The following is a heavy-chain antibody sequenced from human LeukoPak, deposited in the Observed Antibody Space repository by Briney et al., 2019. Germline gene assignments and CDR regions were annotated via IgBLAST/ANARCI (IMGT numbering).Heavy chain of an antibody. V-gene: IGHV4-34*01. D-gene: IGHD3-22*01. CDR3: ARDLIHYYDSSGYYRSGVFDY. CDR2: INHSGST. CDR1: GGSISSYY. J-gene: IGHJ4*02. Sequence: SETLSLTCTVSGGSISSYYWSWIRQPPGKGLEWIGEINHSGSTNYNPSLKSRVTISVDTSKNQFSLKLSSVTAADTAVYYCARDLIHYYDSSGYYRSGVFDYWGQGTLVTVSS.